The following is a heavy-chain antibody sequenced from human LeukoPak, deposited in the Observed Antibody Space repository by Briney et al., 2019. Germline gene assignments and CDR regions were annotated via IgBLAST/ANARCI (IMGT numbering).Heavy chain of an antibody. CDR1: GFTFSSYA. CDR3: ARDQYDTWSRRGNFDS. Sequence: GGSLRLSCAASGFTFSSYAMSWVRQAPGKGLEWVSYIRSSGSTIYYADSVKGRFTISRDNAKNSLYLQMNSLRDEDTAVYFCARDQYDTWSRRGNFDSWGQGTLVIVSS. CDR2: IRSSGSTI. V-gene: IGHV3-48*02. J-gene: IGHJ4*02. D-gene: IGHD3/OR15-3a*01.